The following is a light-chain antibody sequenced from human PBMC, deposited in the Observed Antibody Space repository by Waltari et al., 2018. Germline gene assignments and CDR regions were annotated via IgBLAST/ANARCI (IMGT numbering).Light chain of an antibody. CDR2: DAS. CDR3: QQGNDFPLT. V-gene: IGKV1-12*01. Sequence: DIQMTQSPSSVSVSVGDSVIITCRASQDISRWLAWYQQKPGKAPKFLIYDASTLQSGVPSRFSGSGSGTDFTLTISSLQPEDFATYYCQQGNDFPLTFGGGTKVEI. CDR1: QDISRW. J-gene: IGKJ4*01.